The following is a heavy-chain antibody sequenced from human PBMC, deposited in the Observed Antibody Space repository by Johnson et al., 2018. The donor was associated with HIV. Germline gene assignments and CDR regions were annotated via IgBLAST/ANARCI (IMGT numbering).Heavy chain of an antibody. CDR3: AAIGGIGSSWSAAFDI. V-gene: IGHV3-9*01. CDR1: GFTFDAYA. Sequence: VQLVESGGGLVQPGRSLRLSCAASGFTFDAYALHWVRQAPGKGLEWVSGISWNSGSIGYADSVKGRFTISRENAKNSLYLQMNSLRAEDTALYYCAAIGGIGSSWSAAFDIWGQGTMVTVSS. D-gene: IGHD6-13*01. CDR2: ISWNSGSI. J-gene: IGHJ3*02.